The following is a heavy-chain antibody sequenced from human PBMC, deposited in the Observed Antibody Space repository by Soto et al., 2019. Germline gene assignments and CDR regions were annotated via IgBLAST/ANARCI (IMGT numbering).Heavy chain of an antibody. Sequence: QLQLQESGPGLVKPSETLSLTCTVSGDSMTSSSYYWGWIRQPPGKGLEWIGSIYYSERTSYNSGSSYCSPSLKSRVTISGDTSKSQFSLKLSSVTAADTAVYYCARHTRNQFDPWGQGTLVTVSS. CDR2: IYYSERT. CDR3: ARHTRNQFDP. J-gene: IGHJ5*02. V-gene: IGHV4-39*01. CDR1: GDSMTSSSYY.